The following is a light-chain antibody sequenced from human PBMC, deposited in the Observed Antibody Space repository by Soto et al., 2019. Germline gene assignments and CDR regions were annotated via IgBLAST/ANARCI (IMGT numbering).Light chain of an antibody. CDR3: TSWTTSTNMI. Sequence: QSALTQPASVSGSPGQSITISCTGTSSDIGAYNFVSWYQQHPGKAPKLMLYDVNIRPSGVSNRFSGSKSGNTASLTISGLQAEDEAYYYCTSWTTSTNMIFGGGTKLTVL. J-gene: IGLJ2*01. CDR2: DVN. CDR1: SSDIGAYNF. V-gene: IGLV2-14*03.